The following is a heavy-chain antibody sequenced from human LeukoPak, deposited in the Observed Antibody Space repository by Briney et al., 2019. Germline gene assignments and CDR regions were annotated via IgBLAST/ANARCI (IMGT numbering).Heavy chain of an antibody. CDR3: ARGLNYYDRRGYLPTGH. V-gene: IGHV3-7*01. CDR2: IKQDGSEK. D-gene: IGHD3-22*01. Sequence: PGGSLRLSCAASGFTFSSYWMSWVRQAPGKGLEWVAYIKQDGSEKYCVDSVKGRFTISRDNTQDSLYLQMNSLRAEDTAVYYCARGLNYYDRRGYLPTGHWGQGTLVTVSS. CDR1: GFTFSSYW. J-gene: IGHJ4*02.